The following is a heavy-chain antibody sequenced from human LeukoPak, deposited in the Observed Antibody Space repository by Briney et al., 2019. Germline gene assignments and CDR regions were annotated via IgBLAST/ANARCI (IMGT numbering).Heavy chain of an antibody. D-gene: IGHD3-3*01. CDR1: GGSISSYY. V-gene: IGHV4-59*01. Sequence: WETLSLACTVSGGSISSYYWSWIRQPPGKGLEWIAYIYYSGSTNYNPSLKSRVTISVDTSKNQFSLKLSSVTAADTAVYYCARVGTLNFWSGYGYFRHWDWGTPVTVSS. CDR2: IYYSGST. J-gene: IGHJ1*01. CDR3: ARVGTLNFWSGYGYFRH.